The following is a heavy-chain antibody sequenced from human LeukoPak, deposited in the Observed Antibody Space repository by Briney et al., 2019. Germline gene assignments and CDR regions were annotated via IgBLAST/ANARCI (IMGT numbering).Heavy chain of an antibody. V-gene: IGHV3-30*02. D-gene: IGHD1-26*01. Sequence: PGGSLRLSCAASGFTFSSYGMHWVRQAPGKGLEWVAFIRYDGSNKYYADSVKGRFTISRDNSKNTLYLQMNSLRAEDTAVYYCAKDVGIVGATLDYWGQGTLVAVSS. CDR2: IRYDGSNK. CDR3: AKDVGIVGATLDY. J-gene: IGHJ4*02. CDR1: GFTFSSYG.